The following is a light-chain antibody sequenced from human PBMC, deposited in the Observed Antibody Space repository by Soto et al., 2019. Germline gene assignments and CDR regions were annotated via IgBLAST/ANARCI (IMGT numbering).Light chain of an antibody. V-gene: IGLV2-14*01. CDR1: SSDIGAFNY. CDR2: GVT. CDR3: RLYSTAFFSV. Sequence: QSVLTQPASVSGSPGQSITISCTGSSSDIGAFNYVAWYQQHPGKAPKLIIHGVTNRPSGVSSRFSGSKSDYTASLTISGLPAEDEAYYFFRLYSTAFFSVFRTGPQGPVL. J-gene: IGLJ1*01.